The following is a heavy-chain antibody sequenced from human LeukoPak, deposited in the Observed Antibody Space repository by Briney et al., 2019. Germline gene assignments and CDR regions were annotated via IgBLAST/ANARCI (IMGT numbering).Heavy chain of an antibody. CDR2: IIPIFGTA. V-gene: IGHV1-69*05. CDR3: ARGYSSSSGRGQY. Sequence: SVKVSCKASGGTFSSYAISWVRQAPGQGLEWMGRIIPIFGTANYAQKFQGRVTITTDESTSTAYMELSSLRSEDTAVYSCARGYSSSSGRGQYWGQGTLVTVSS. D-gene: IGHD6-6*01. CDR1: GGTFSSYA. J-gene: IGHJ4*02.